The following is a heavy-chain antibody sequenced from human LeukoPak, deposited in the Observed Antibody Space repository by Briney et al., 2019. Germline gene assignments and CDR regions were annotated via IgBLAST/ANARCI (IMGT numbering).Heavy chain of an antibody. J-gene: IGHJ4*02. D-gene: IGHD3-10*01. V-gene: IGHV4-38-2*02. CDR2: IYHSGST. CDR1: GYSISSGYY. Sequence: SETLSLTCTVSGYSISSGYYWGWIRQPPGKGLEWIGSIYHSGSTYYNPSLKSRVTISVDTSKNQFSLKLSSVTAADTAVYYCARDLGPGAFDYWGQGTLVTVSS. CDR3: ARDLGPGAFDY.